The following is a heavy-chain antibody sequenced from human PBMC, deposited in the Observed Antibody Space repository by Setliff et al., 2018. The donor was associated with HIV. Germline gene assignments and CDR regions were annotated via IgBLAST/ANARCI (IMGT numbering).Heavy chain of an antibody. J-gene: IGHJ4*02. CDR1: GDSISSNNYY. D-gene: IGHD3-3*01. Sequence: SETLSLTCTVSGDSISSNNYYWAWIRQSPGKGLEWIGCIFYGGSVYGSGRTFFNPSLKSRLTISVNTSKNQFSLRLNSVTAADTAVYYCARLRDKYDSATFYRPLYFFDYWGQGTQVTVSS. CDR3: ARLRDKYDSATFYRPLYFFDY. CDR2: IFYGGSVYGSGRT. V-gene: IGHV4-39*07.